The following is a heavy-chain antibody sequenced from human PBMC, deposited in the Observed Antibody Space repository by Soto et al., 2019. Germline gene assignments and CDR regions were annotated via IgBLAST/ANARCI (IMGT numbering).Heavy chain of an antibody. J-gene: IGHJ4*02. CDR2: FNPSGGST. CDR1: GYIFTSYY. V-gene: IGHV1-46*01. D-gene: IGHD2-15*01. CDR3: ARDSQGVVLFDY. Sequence: QVQLVQSGAEVKKPGASVKVSCKASGYIFTSYYMHWMRQAPGQGLEWMGIFNPSGGSTSYAQRFQGRVTMTRDTSTSTVYMELSSLRSEDTAVYYCARDSQGVVLFDYWGQGTLVTVSS.